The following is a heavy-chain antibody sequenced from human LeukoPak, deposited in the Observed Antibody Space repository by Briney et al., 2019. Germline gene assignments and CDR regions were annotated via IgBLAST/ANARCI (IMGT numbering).Heavy chain of an antibody. J-gene: IGHJ2*01. Sequence: SETLSLTCTVSGGSIFSYYWNWIRQPPGKGLEWIGYIYSNGITNYSPSLRSRGTISIATSKNQFSLRLRSVAAADTAIYYCARRAYYDSSGYYPTSGYFDLWGRGTLVTVSS. CDR1: GGSIFSYY. D-gene: IGHD3-22*01. CDR2: IYSNGIT. V-gene: IGHV4-4*08. CDR3: ARRAYYDSSGYYPTSGYFDL.